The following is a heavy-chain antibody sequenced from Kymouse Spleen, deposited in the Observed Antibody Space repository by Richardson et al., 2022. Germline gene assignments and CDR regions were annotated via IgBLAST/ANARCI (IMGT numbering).Heavy chain of an antibody. CDR3: AKDRGYDSSGYYLYYFDY. Sequence: QVQLVESGGGVVQPGRSLRLSCAASGFTFSSYGMHWVRQAPGKGLEWVAVISYDGSNKYYADSVKGRFTISRDNSKNTLYLQMNSLRAEDTAVYYCAKDRGYDSSGYYLYYFDYWGQGTLVTVSS. CDR2: ISYDGSNK. D-gene: IGHD3-22*01. J-gene: IGHJ4*02. V-gene: IGHV3-30*18. CDR1: GFTFSSYG.